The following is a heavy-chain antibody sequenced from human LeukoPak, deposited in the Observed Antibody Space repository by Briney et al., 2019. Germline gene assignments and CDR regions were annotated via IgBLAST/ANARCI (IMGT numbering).Heavy chain of an antibody. J-gene: IGHJ4*02. CDR2: VNPTSSYL. Sequence: GGSLRLSCAASGFTFSSYSMIWVRQAPGKGLEWVSTVNPTSSYLYYADSLKGRFAISRDNAKDSLYLQMNSLRAEDTAVYYCAREREYDYNLIDSWGRGTLVTVSS. D-gene: IGHD4/OR15-4a*01. CDR1: GFTFSSYS. CDR3: AREREYDYNLIDS. V-gene: IGHV3-21*01.